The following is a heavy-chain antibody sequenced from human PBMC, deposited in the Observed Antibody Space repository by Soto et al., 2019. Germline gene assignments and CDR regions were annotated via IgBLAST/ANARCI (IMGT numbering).Heavy chain of an antibody. CDR3: ARGHVLWCGARVRWFDP. CDR2: INHSGST. CDR1: GGSFSGYY. D-gene: IGHD3-10*01. V-gene: IGHV4-34*01. Sequence: PSETLSLTCAVYGGSFSGYYWSWIRQPPGKGLEWIGEINHSGSTNYNPSLKSRVTISVDTSKNQFSLKLSSVTAADTAVYYCARGHVLWCGARVRWFDPWGQGTLVTVSS. J-gene: IGHJ5*02.